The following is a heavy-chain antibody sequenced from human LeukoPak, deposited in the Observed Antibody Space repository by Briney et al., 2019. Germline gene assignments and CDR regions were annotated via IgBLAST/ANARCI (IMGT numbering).Heavy chain of an antibody. CDR2: INSDGSST. CDR1: GFTFSSYW. D-gene: IGHD1-26*01. J-gene: IGHJ5*02. V-gene: IGHV3-74*01. Sequence: GGSLRLSCAASGFTFSSYWMHWVRQAPGKGLVWVSRINSDGSSTSYADSVKGRFTISRDNAKNSLYLQLNSLRAEDTAVYYCARSLVVGATYPYHWGQGTLVTVSS. CDR3: ARSLVVGATYPYH.